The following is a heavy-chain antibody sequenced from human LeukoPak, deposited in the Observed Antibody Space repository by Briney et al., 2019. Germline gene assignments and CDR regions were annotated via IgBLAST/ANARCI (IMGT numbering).Heavy chain of an antibody. CDR1: GGSFSGYY. J-gene: IGHJ4*02. CDR2: VDHIGIA. D-gene: IGHD5-12*01. Sequence: SETLSLTCAVYGGSFSGYYWNWIRQPPGKGLEWIGEVDHIGIANYNPSLKSRATISVDVSKNQFSLKLRSVTAADTAVYSCARRSGYDPLINWGQGSLVTVSS. CDR3: ARRSGYDPLIN. V-gene: IGHV4-34*01.